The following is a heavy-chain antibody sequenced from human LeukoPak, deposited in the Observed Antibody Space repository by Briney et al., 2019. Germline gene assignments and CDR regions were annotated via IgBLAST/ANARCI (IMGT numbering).Heavy chain of an antibody. V-gene: IGHV1-2*02. Sequence: GASVKVSCKASGYTFTGYYMHWVRQAPGQGLEWMGWINPNSGGTNYAQKFQGRVTMTTDTSTSTAYMELRSLRSDDTAVYYCARDLRPFGQQLPNWFDPWGQGTLVTVSS. CDR1: GYTFTGYY. CDR3: ARDLRPFGQQLPNWFDP. J-gene: IGHJ5*02. D-gene: IGHD6-13*01. CDR2: INPNSGGT.